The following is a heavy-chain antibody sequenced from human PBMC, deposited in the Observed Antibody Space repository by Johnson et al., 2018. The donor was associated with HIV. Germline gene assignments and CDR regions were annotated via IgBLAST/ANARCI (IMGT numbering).Heavy chain of an antibody. CDR1: GFTFDDYA. J-gene: IGHJ3*02. CDR3: ARGGEKGAFDI. CDR2: ISWNSGSI. V-gene: IGHV3-9*01. Sequence: LVESGGGLVQPGRSLRLSCAASGFTFDDYAMHWVRQAPGKGLEWVSGISWNSGSIGYADSVKGRFTILRDDSKNSLYLQMNSLKTEDTAVYYCARGGEKGAFDIWGQGTMVTVSS. D-gene: IGHD7-27*01.